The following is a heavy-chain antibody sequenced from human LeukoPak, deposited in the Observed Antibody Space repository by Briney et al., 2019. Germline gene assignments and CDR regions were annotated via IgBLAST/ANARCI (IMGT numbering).Heavy chain of an antibody. J-gene: IGHJ6*03. V-gene: IGHV4-61*02. D-gene: IGHD6-6*01. CDR3: ARGVAGEQLVPGTTPYYYYYMDV. CDR2: IYTSGST. Sequence: PSQTLSLTCTVSGGSISSGSYYWSWIRQPAGKGLEWIGRIYTSGSTNYNPSLKSRVTISVDTSKNQFSLKLSSVTAADTAVYYCARGVAGEQLVPGTTPYYYYYMDVWGKGTTVTVSS. CDR1: GGSISSGSYY.